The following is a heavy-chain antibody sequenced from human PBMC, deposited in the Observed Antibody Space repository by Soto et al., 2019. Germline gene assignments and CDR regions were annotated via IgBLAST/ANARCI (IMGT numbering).Heavy chain of an antibody. CDR3: ARDPPRGSGMHYYYGMDV. J-gene: IGHJ6*02. D-gene: IGHD6-25*01. CDR2: IIPIFGTA. CDR1: GGTFSSYA. Sequence: ASVKVSCKASGGTFSSYAISWVRQAPGQGLEWMGGIIPIFGTANYAQKFQGRVTITADKSTSTAYMELSSLRSEDTAVYYCARDPPRGSGMHYYYGMDVWGQGTTVTVSS. V-gene: IGHV1-69*06.